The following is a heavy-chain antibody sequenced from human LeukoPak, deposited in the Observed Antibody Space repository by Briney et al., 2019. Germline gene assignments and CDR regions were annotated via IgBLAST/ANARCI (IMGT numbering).Heavy chain of an antibody. V-gene: IGHV3-23*01. Sequence: GGSLRLSCAASGFTFSSYAMSWVRQAPGKGLEWVSAISGSGGSTYYADSVKGRFTISRDNSKNTLYLQMNSLRAEDTAVYYCAKGPYCSSTSCYTSDYFDYWGQGTLVTVSS. CDR1: GFTFSSYA. CDR2: ISGSGGST. D-gene: IGHD2-2*02. J-gene: IGHJ4*02. CDR3: AKGPYCSSTSCYTSDYFDY.